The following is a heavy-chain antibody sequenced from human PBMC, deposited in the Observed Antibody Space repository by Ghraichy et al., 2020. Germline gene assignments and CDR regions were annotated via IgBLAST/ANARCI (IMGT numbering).Heavy chain of an antibody. CDR2: IYYSGST. Sequence: GSLRLSCTVSGGSVSSGSYYWSWIRQPPGKGLEWIGYIYYSGSTNYNPSLKSRVTISVDTSKNQFSLKLSSVTAADTAVYYCARGGGYYDSSGYYYYWGQGTLVTVSS. J-gene: IGHJ4*02. CDR3: ARGGGYYDSSGYYYY. CDR1: GGSVSSGSYY. V-gene: IGHV4-61*01. D-gene: IGHD3-22*01.